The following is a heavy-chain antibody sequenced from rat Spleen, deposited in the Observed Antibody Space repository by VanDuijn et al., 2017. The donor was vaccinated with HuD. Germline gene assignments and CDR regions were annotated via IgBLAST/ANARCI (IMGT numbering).Heavy chain of an antibody. CDR3: ARRGNWYFDF. Sequence: EVQLVESGGGLVQPGRSLKLSCAASGFTFSNYYMAWVRQAPKKGLEWVATISTSGSRTYYPDSVKGRFTISRDNAKSSLYLQMNSLKSEDTATYYCARRGNWYFDFWGPGTMVTVSS. J-gene: IGHJ1*01. V-gene: IGHV5-25*01. CDR2: ISTSGSRT. CDR1: GFTFSNYY.